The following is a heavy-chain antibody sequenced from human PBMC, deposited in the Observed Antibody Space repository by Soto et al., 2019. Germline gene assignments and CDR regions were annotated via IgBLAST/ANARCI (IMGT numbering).Heavy chain of an antibody. D-gene: IGHD3-16*01. Sequence: QITLKESGPTLVKPTQTLTLTCTFSGFSLSTSGVGVGWIRQPPGKALEWLALIYWDDDKRYSPSLKSRPNIPKDTSKNQVVLTMTNIAPVDTATYSCEHTTDNSPLLTEVPPSGDRTPVTVSS. CDR2: IYWDDDK. J-gene: IGHJ5*02. CDR1: GFSLSTSGVG. CDR3: EHTTDNSPLLTEVPP. V-gene: IGHV2-5*02.